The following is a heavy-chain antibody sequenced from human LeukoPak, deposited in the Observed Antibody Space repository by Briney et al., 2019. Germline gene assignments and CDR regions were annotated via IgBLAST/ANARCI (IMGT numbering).Heavy chain of an antibody. CDR3: ARRLVYSGSHRDAFDI. D-gene: IGHD1-26*01. J-gene: IGHJ3*02. CDR2: IYYSGST. CDR1: GGSISSNY. V-gene: IGHV4-59*01. Sequence: PSETLSLTCTVSGGSISSNYWSWIWQPPGKGLEWIGYIYYSGSTNYNPSLRSRVTISVDTSKNQFSLKLSSVTAADTAVYYCARRLVYSGSHRDAFDIWGQGTMVTVSS.